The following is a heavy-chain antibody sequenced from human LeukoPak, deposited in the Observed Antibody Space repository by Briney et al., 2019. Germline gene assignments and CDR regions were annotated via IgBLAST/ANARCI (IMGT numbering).Heavy chain of an antibody. CDR2: ISSSGSTI. Sequence: PGGSLRLSCAASGFTFSDYYMSWIRQAPGKGLEWVSYISSSGSTIYYADSVKGRFTISRDNAKNSLYLQMNSLRAEDTAVYYCARSKGGGYSGYDPYYYYYMDVWGKGTTVTISS. J-gene: IGHJ6*03. CDR1: GFTFSDYY. V-gene: IGHV3-11*01. CDR3: ARSKGGGYSGYDPYYYYYMDV. D-gene: IGHD5-12*01.